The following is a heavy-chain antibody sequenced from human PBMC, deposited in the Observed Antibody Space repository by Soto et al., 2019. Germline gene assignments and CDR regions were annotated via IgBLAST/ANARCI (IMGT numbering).Heavy chain of an antibody. J-gene: IGHJ4*02. CDR3: ARGLFKEGSGSYDRPPLYYYDSSGSRGFDY. D-gene: IGHD3-22*01. CDR1: GFTFSSYS. CDR2: ISSSSSYI. Sequence: GSLRLSCAASGFTFSSYSMNWVRQAPGKGLEWVSSISSSSSYIYYADSVKGRFTISRDNAKNSLYLQMNSLRAEDTAVYYCARGLFKEGSGSYDRPPLYYYDSSGSRGFDYWGQGTLVTVS. V-gene: IGHV3-21*01.